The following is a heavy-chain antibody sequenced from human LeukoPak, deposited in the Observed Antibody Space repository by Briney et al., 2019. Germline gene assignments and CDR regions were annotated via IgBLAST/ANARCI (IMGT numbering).Heavy chain of an antibody. D-gene: IGHD3-3*01. J-gene: IGHJ4*02. CDR1: GYNFASYW. Sequence: GESLKISCKGSGYNFASYWIGWVRQMPGKGLEWMGIIYPRDSDTRCSPSFQGQVTISADKSISTAYLQWSSLRASDTAMYYCARWHPSWDFPYWGQGTLVTVSS. V-gene: IGHV5-51*01. CDR2: IYPRDSDT. CDR3: ARWHPSWDFPY.